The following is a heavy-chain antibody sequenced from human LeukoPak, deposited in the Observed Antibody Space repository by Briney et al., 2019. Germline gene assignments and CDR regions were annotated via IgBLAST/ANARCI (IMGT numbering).Heavy chain of an antibody. J-gene: IGHJ4*02. D-gene: IGHD5-12*01. CDR2: VDPEDGET. Sequence: GASVKVSCKASGYTFTDYYMHWVQQAPGKGLEWMGRVDPEDGETIYAEKFQGRVTITADTSTDTAYMELSSLRSEDTAVYYCATDIVATTLDYWGQGTLVTVSS. CDR1: GYTFTDYY. V-gene: IGHV1-69-2*01. CDR3: ATDIVATTLDY.